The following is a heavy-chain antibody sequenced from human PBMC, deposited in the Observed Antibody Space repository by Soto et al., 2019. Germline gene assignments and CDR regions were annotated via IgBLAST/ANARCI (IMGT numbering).Heavy chain of an antibody. CDR3: ARSIAVAGTPEFDY. Sequence: QVQLVESGGGVVQPGRSLRLSCAASGFTFSSYTMHWVRQAPGKGLEWVAVISYDDGINKYYADSVKGRFTISRDNSKYTLYLQKNSLRAEDTAVYYCARSIAVAGTPEFDYWGQGALVTVSS. V-gene: IGHV3-30-3*01. CDR1: GFTFSSYT. J-gene: IGHJ4*02. CDR2: ISYDDGINK. D-gene: IGHD6-19*01.